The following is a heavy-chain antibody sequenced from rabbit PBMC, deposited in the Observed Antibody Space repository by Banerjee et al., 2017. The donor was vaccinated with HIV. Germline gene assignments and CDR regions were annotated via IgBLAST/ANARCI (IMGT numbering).Heavy chain of an antibody. V-gene: IGHV1S45*01. CDR3: ARDTSSSFSSYGMDL. D-gene: IGHD1-1*01. CDR1: GVSFSDKDV. J-gene: IGHJ6*01. Sequence: EQLEESGGGLVKPEGSLTLPCKASGVSFSDKDVMCWVRQAPGKGLEWIACIEGGSSAFSSFASWAKGRFTISKTSSTTVTLQVTSLTAADTATYFCARDTSSSFSSYGMDLWGQGTLVTVS. CDR2: IEGGSSAFS.